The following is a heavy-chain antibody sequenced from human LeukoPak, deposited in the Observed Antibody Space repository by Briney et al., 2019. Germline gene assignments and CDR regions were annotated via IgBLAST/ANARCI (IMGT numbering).Heavy chain of an antibody. D-gene: IGHD3-9*01. CDR3: ARGGYDILTGYSP. CDR1: GGSISSYY. Sequence: SETLSLTCTVSGGSISSYYWSWIRQPPGKGLEWIGYIYYSGSTNYNPSLKSRVTISVDTSKNQFSLKLSSVTAADTAVYYRARGGYDILTGYSPWGQGTLVTVSS. V-gene: IGHV4-59*01. CDR2: IYYSGST. J-gene: IGHJ5*02.